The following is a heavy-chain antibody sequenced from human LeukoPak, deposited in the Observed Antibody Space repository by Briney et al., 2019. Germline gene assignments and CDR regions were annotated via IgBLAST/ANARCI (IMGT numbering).Heavy chain of an antibody. V-gene: IGHV4-34*01. J-gene: IGHJ4*02. CDR3: ARKFRNQFDSSGFFGF. CDR2: INHSGST. CDR1: GGSFSGYF. D-gene: IGHD3-22*01. Sequence: SETLSLTCAVSGGSFSGYFWTWIRQAPGKGLEWIGEINHSGSTNYNASFESRVTISVDTSKKQFSLNLNSVTAADTAVYYCARKFRNQFDSSGFFGFWGQGTLVTVSS.